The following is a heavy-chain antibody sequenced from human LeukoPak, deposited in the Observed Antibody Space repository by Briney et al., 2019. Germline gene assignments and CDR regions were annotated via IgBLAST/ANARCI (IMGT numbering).Heavy chain of an antibody. CDR1: GFSLTTRGVG. Sequence: SGPTLVNPTQTLTLTCTFSGFSLTTRGVGVGWIRQPPWKSLEWLALIYWDDDKRYSPSLKSRLTITKDTSKNQVVLTMTNMDPVDTATYYCAHRTDLYSSSWYWGYWGQGTLVTVSS. J-gene: IGHJ4*02. V-gene: IGHV2-5*02. D-gene: IGHD6-13*01. CDR2: IYWDDDK. CDR3: AHRTDLYSSSWYWGY.